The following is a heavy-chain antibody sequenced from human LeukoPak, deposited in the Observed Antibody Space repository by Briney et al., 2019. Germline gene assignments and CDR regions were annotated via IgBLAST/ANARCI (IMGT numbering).Heavy chain of an antibody. CDR1: GDSFNTYW. D-gene: IGHD2-15*01. V-gene: IGHV5-51*01. CDR2: IYPRDNYP. Sequence: GESLKISCKGSGDSFNTYWIAWVRQMPGRGLECMGIIYPRDNYPKYNPSFQGQVNISADKSVATAYLQWRSLKASDSAMYYCARYKFRAAASPLDYWGQGTLVTVSS. CDR3: ARYKFRAAASPLDY. J-gene: IGHJ4*02.